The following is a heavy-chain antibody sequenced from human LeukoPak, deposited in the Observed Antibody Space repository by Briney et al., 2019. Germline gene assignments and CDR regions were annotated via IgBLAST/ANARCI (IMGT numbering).Heavy chain of an antibody. J-gene: IGHJ4*02. Sequence: SETLSLTCAVYGGSFSGYYWSWIRQPPGKGLEWIGYIYYSGSTNYNPSLKSRVTISVDKSKNQFSLKLSSVTAADTAVYYCARTSRLRFFDYWGQGTLVTVSS. D-gene: IGHD3-3*01. V-gene: IGHV4-59*12. CDR1: GGSFSGYY. CDR2: IYYSGST. CDR3: ARTSRLRFFDY.